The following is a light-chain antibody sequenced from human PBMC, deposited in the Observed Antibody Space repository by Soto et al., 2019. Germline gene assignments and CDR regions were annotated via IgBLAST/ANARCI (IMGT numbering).Light chain of an antibody. J-gene: IGKJ1*01. CDR3: QQYYTTPWT. Sequence: DIVMTQSPDSLAVSLGERATINCKSSPSVLYSSNNKNYLAWYQQKPGQPPKLLIYWASTRKSGVPDRFSGSGSGTDFTLTISSLQAEDVAVYYCQQYYTTPWTFGQGTKVEIK. CDR2: WAS. CDR1: PSVLYSSNNKNY. V-gene: IGKV4-1*01.